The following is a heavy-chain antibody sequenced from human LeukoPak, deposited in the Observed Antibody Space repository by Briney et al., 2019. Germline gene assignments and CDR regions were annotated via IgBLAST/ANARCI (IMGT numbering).Heavy chain of an antibody. V-gene: IGHV3-21*01. Sequence: PGGSLRLSCAASGFTFSSYSMNWVRQAPGKGLEWVSSISSSSSYIYYADSVKGRFTISRDNAKNSLYLQMNSLRAEDTAVYYCARARIRDSYDPGYWGQGTLVTVSS. J-gene: IGHJ4*02. D-gene: IGHD3-10*01. CDR1: GFTFSSYS. CDR2: ISSSSSYI. CDR3: ARARIRDSYDPGY.